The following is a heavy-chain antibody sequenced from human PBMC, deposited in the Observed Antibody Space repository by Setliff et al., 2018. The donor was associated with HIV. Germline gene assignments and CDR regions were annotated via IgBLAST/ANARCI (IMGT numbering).Heavy chain of an antibody. Sequence: SETLSLTCAVYGGSFSGYYWSWIRQPPGKGLEWIGEINHSGSTNYNPSLKSRVTMSVDTSKNQFSLKLNSVTAADTAMYYCARGRWDMAAAGTTEYFQYWGQGTLVTVSS. D-gene: IGHD6-13*01. V-gene: IGHV4-34*01. J-gene: IGHJ1*01. CDR1: GGSFSGYY. CDR2: INHSGST. CDR3: ARGRWDMAAAGTTEYFQY.